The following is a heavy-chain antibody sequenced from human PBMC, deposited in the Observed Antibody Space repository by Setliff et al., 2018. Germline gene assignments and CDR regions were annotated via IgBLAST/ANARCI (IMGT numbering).Heavy chain of an antibody. Sequence: GASVKVSCKASGYTFSRYGISWVRQAPGQGLEWMGWISAYNGNTNYAQKLQGRVTMTTDTSTSTAYMELRSLRSDGTAVYYCVREGVDSWSSTDYRYYMDVWGKGTTVTVSS. CDR1: GYTFSRYG. CDR2: ISAYNGNT. CDR3: VREGVDSWSSTDYRYYMDV. D-gene: IGHD5-12*01. J-gene: IGHJ6*03. V-gene: IGHV1-18*01.